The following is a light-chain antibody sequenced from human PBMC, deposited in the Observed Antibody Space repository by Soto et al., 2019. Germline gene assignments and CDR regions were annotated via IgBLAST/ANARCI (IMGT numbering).Light chain of an antibody. Sequence: EVVLTQSPATLSLSPGKRATLSCRASQSVFSYLAWYQQKPGQPPRLLNYDASNRAPGIPVRFSGSGSGTDFALTISSLEPEDFAVYYCQQRYEWPPLSFGGGTKVEIK. CDR3: QQRYEWPPLS. CDR1: QSVFSY. CDR2: DAS. V-gene: IGKV3-11*01. J-gene: IGKJ4*01.